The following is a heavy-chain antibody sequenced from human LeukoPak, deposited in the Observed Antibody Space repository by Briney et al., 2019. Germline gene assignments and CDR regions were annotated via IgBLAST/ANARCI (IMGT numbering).Heavy chain of an antibody. D-gene: IGHD3-3*01. Sequence: PSETLPLTCTVSGGSISSYYWSWIRQPAGKGLEWIGRIYTSGSTNYNPSLKSRVTMSVDTSKNQFSLKLSSVTAADTAVYYCARDGDRGNYDFWSPYYYYYMDVWAKGPRSPSP. CDR2: IYTSGST. CDR3: ARDGDRGNYDFWSPYYYYYMDV. J-gene: IGHJ6*03. V-gene: IGHV4-4*07. CDR1: GGSISSYY.